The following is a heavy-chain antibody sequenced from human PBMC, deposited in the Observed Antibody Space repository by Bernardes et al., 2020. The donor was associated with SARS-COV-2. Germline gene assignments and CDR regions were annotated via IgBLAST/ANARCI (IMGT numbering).Heavy chain of an antibody. CDR1: GFTFSTYA. CDR2: ISYDGSNK. J-gene: IGHJ5*02. Sequence: GGSLRLSCTASGFTFSTYALHWVRQAPGKGLEWISIISYDGSNKYYAASVKGRFTISRDNSMNTLYLQMNSLRAEDTAIYYCARDTFIVTVSTTIGGFDPWGQGTLVAVYS. D-gene: IGHD3-10*01. V-gene: IGHV3-30*04. CDR3: ARDTFIVTVSTTIGGFDP.